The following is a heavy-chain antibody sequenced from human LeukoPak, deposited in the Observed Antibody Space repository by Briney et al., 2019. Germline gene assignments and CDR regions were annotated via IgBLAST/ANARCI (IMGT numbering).Heavy chain of an antibody. V-gene: IGHV3-30*02. J-gene: IGHJ3*02. D-gene: IGHD6-13*01. Sequence: GGSLRLSCAASGFTFSNYGMHWVRQAPGKGLEWVAFIRYDGSNKYYADSVKGRFTISRDNSKNTLYLQMNSLRAEDTAVYYCAKGSRVSNAFDIWGQGTMVTVSS. CDR3: AKGSRVSNAFDI. CDR1: GFTFSNYG. CDR2: IRYDGSNK.